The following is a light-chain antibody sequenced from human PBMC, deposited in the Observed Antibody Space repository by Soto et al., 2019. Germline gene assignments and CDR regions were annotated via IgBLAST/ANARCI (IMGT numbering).Light chain of an antibody. V-gene: IGLV2-8*01. J-gene: IGLJ3*02. CDR1: SSDVGRYKY. Sequence: QSALTQPPSASGSPGQSVTISCTGTSSDVGRYKYVSWYQQYPGKATKVMIYEVNKRPSGLPDRFSGSKSGNTASLTVSGLQTEDEDHYYCSSFAGSSKLVFGGGTKLTVL. CDR2: EVN. CDR3: SSFAGSSKLV.